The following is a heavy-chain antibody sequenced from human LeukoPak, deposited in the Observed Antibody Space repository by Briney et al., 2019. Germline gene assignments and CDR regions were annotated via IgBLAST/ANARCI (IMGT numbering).Heavy chain of an antibody. D-gene: IGHD5-12*01. CDR2: INPSGGST. J-gene: IGHJ6*04. V-gene: IGHV1-46*01. Sequence: ASVKVSCKAPGGTFSSHSLNWVRQAPGQGLEWMGIINPSGGSTSYAQKFQGRVTMTRDMPTSTVYMELSSLRSEDTAVYYCARSAGYMDVWGKGTTVTVSS. CDR3: ARSAGYMDV. CDR1: GGTFSSHS.